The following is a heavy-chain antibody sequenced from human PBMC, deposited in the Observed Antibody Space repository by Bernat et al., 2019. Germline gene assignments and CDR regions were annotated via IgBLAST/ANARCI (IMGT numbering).Heavy chain of an antibody. CDR3: ARDATEPAGYFDY. D-gene: IGHD2-2*01. CDR1: GFTFSSYG. CDR2: MWYDGSNE. Sequence: QVQLVESGGGVVQPGRSLRLSCAASGFTFSSYGMQWVRQAPGNGLEWVTFMWYDGSNEYYADSVKGRFTISRDNSKNTLYLQMNSLRAEDTAVYYCARDATEPAGYFDYWGQGTLVTVSS. J-gene: IGHJ4*02. V-gene: IGHV3-33*01.